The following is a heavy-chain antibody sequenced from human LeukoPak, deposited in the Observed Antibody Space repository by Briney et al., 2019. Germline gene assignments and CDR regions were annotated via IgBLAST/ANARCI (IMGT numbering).Heavy chain of an antibody. J-gene: IGHJ4*02. Sequence: PGGSLRLSCAASGFSFSVYAMNWVRQAPGKGLEWVSSFGGRGGGPWHAASVKGRFSISRDNSKNTLYLQMSSLSDEDTALYYCAKARGATVNDPADYWGQGILVTVSS. CDR3: AKARGATVNDPADY. V-gene: IGHV3-23*01. D-gene: IGHD1-26*01. CDR1: GFSFSVYA. CDR2: FGGRGGGP.